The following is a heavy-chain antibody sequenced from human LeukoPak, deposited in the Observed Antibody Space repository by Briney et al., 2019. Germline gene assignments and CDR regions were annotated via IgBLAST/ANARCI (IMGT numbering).Heavy chain of an antibody. V-gene: IGHV3-11*01. CDR2: ISGSGSVI. CDR1: GFIFSDYY. D-gene: IGHD4-17*01. CDR3: ARGRDDGDIRGRLIDY. J-gene: IGHJ4*02. Sequence: GGSLRLSCAASGFIFSDYYMHWIRQAPGKGLEWVSYISGSGSVIFYVDSVKGRFTISRDNAKNSLHLQMNSLRDEDTAVYYCARGRDDGDIRGRLIDYWGQGTLVTVSS.